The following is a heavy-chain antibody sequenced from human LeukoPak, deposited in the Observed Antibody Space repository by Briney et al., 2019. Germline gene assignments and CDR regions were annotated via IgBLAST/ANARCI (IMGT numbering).Heavy chain of an antibody. CDR2: IDQSGSA. V-gene: IGHV4-38-2*02. J-gene: IGHJ4*02. CDR3: VRSEINDCSKY. CDR1: GYRISSGYH. Sequence: SETLSLTCTVSGYRISSGYHWGWIRQTPGKGLEWLGSIDQSGSAYDNPSLRSRVTISLDTSKNQVYLKVNSVTAADTAVYYCVRSEINDCSKYWGQGTLVTVSS. D-gene: IGHD4-11*01.